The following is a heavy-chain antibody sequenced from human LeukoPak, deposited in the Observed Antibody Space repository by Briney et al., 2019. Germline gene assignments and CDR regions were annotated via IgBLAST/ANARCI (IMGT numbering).Heavy chain of an antibody. V-gene: IGHV4-59*12. Sequence: SETLSLTCTVSGGSISSYYWSWIRQPPGKGLEWIGSIYHSGSTYYNPSLKSRVTISVDTSKNQFSLKLSSVTAADTAVYYCARATNDAFDIWGQGTMVTVSS. J-gene: IGHJ3*02. CDR2: IYHSGST. CDR3: ARATNDAFDI. CDR1: GGSISSYY.